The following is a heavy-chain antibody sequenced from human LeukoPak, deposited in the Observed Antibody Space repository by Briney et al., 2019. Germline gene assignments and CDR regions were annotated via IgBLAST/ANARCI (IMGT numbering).Heavy chain of an antibody. J-gene: IGHJ4*02. CDR3: ARDRHEGGLDY. V-gene: IGHV4-61*02. CDR1: GGSISSGSYY. CDR2: IYTSGST. Sequence: PSQTLSLTCTVSGGSISSGSYYWSWIRQPAGKGLEWIGRIYTSGSTNYNPSLKSRVTISVDTSKNQFSLKLSSVTAADTAVYYCARDRHEGGLDYWGQGILVTVSS.